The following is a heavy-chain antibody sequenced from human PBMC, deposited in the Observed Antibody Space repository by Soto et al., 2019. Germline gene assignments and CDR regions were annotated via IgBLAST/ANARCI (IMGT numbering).Heavy chain of an antibody. CDR1: GFTFSSYS. J-gene: IGHJ4*02. CDR3: ARVQRPDYGDYYLHYYFAY. CDR2: ISSSSSTI. V-gene: IGHV3-48*01. Sequence: EVQLVESGGGLVQPGGSLRLSCAASGFTFSSYSMNWVRQAPGKGLEWVSYISSSSSTIYYADSVKGRFTISRDNAKNSLYLQMNSLRAEDTAVYYCARVQRPDYGDYYLHYYFAYWGQGTLVTVSS. D-gene: IGHD4-17*01.